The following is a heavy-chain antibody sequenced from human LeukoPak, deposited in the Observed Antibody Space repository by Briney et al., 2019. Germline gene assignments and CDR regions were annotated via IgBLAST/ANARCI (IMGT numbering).Heavy chain of an antibody. Sequence: PGGSLRLSCAASGFTFSSYGMHWVRQAPGKGLEWVAFIRYDGSNKYYADSVKGRFTISRDNSKNTLYLQMNSLRAEDTAVYYCAKDQAHRMVRGDPYFDYWGQGTLVTVSS. J-gene: IGHJ4*02. D-gene: IGHD3-10*01. CDR2: IRYDGSNK. CDR1: GFTFSSYG. CDR3: AKDQAHRMVRGDPYFDY. V-gene: IGHV3-30*02.